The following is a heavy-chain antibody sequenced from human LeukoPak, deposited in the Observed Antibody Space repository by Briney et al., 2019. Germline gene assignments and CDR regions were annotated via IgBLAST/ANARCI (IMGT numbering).Heavy chain of an antibody. CDR1: GDTFTGSY. CDR3: ASALLTYCSGGSCYSGSYMDV. D-gene: IGHD2-15*01. CDR2: INPNSGGT. V-gene: IGHV1-2*02. Sequence: APVKVSCKASGDTFTGSYMHWVRQAPGQGLEWMGWINPNSGGTNYAQKFQGRVTMTRDTSISTAYMELSRLRSDDTAVYYCASALLTYCSGGSCYSGSYMDVWGKGTTVTASS. J-gene: IGHJ6*03.